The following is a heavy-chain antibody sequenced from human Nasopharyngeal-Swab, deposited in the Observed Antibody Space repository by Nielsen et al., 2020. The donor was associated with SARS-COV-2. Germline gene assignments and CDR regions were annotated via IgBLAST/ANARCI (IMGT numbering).Heavy chain of an antibody. Sequence: SLKISCAASGFTFDDYTMHWVRQAPGKGLEWVSGISWNSGSITYADSVKGRFTISRDNAKNSLYLQMNSLRAEDTAVYFCARSIAVATGLPGHWGHGTLVTVSS. CDR1: GFTFDDYT. J-gene: IGHJ4*01. D-gene: IGHD6-19*01. V-gene: IGHV3-9*01. CDR3: ARSIAVATGLPGH. CDR2: ISWNSGSI.